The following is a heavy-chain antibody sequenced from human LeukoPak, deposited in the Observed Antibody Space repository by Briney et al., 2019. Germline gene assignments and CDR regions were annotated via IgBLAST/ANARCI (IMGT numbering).Heavy chain of an antibody. CDR3: AREERDGYSLFDY. D-gene: IGHD5-24*01. CDR2: IWYDGSNK. Sequence: PGGSLRLSCAASGFTFSSYGMHWVRQAPGKGLEWVAVIWYDGSNKYYADSVKGRFTISRDNSKNTLYLQMNSLRAEDTAVYYCAREERDGYSLFDYWGQGTLVTVSS. V-gene: IGHV3-33*01. CDR1: GFTFSSYG. J-gene: IGHJ4*02.